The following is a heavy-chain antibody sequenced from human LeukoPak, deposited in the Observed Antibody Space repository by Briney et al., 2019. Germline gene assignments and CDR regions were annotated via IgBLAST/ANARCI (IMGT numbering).Heavy chain of an antibody. V-gene: IGHV3-48*03. CDR2: ISSSGSTI. CDR3: AELGITMIGGV. Sequence: GGSLRLSCAASGFTFSSYEMNWVRQAPGKGLEWVSYISSSGSTIFYADSVKGRFTISRVNAKNSPYLQMNSLRAEDTAVYYCAELGITMIGGVWGKGTTVTFSS. D-gene: IGHD3-10*02. CDR1: GFTFSSYE. J-gene: IGHJ6*04.